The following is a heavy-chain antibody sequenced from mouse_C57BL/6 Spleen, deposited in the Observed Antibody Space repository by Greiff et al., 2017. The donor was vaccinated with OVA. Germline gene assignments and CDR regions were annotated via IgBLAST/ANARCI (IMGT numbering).Heavy chain of an antibody. J-gene: IGHJ2*01. CDR1: GYTFTDYY. V-gene: IGHV1-77*01. D-gene: IGHD1-1*02. CDR3: ARKQWSGDFDY. Sequence: QVQLQQSGAELVKPGASVKISCKASGYTFTDYYINWVKQRPGQGLEWIGKIGPGSGRTYYNEKFKGKVTLTADKSSSTAYMQLSSLTSEDSAVYFCARKQWSGDFDYWGQGTTLTVSS. CDR2: IGPGSGRT.